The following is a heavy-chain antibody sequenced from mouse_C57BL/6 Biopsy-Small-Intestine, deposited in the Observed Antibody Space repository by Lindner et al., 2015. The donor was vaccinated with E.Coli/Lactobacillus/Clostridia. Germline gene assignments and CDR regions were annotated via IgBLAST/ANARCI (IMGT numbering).Heavy chain of an antibody. Sequence: VQLQESGAELARPGASVKLSCKASGYTFTSYGINWVKQRPGQGLEWIGWIYPRDGSNKYNEKFKGKATLTVDTSSSTAYMELHSLTSEDSAVYFCAREGLYGTGYFDVWGTGATVTVSS. D-gene: IGHD2-1*01. CDR2: IYPRDGSN. CDR1: GYTFTSYG. CDR3: AREGLYGTGYFDV. J-gene: IGHJ1*03. V-gene: IGHV1-85*01.